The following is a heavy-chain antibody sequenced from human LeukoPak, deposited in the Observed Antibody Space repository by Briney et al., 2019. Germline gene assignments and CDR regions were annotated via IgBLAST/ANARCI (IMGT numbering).Heavy chain of an antibody. V-gene: IGHV1-46*01. CDR1: GYSFTNYY. Sequence: ASVTVSCKASGYSFTNYYIHWVRQAPGQGLEWLGLINPAGAKTTYSQKLQGRVSVTRDMSTNSVRLELSSLKPEDTAVYYCARSRAYYLDYWGQGTLVTVFS. CDR2: INPAGAKT. CDR3: ARSRAYYLDY. J-gene: IGHJ4*02.